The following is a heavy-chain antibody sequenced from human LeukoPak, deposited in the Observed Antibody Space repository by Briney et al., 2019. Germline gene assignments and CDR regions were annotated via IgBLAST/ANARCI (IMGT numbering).Heavy chain of an antibody. CDR1: GYTFTSYG. CDR3: ARESSSWPGGDY. CDR2: ISAYNGNT. J-gene: IGHJ4*02. Sequence: VSVKVSCKASGYTFTSYGISWVRRAPGLGLEWMGWISAYNGNTNDAQKLQGRVTMTTDTSTSTAYMELRSLRSDDTAVYYCARESSSWPGGDYWGQGTLVTVSS. D-gene: IGHD6-13*01. V-gene: IGHV1-18*01.